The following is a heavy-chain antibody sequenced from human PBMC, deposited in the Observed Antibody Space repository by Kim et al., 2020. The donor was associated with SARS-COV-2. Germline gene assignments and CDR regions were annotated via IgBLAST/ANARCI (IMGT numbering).Heavy chain of an antibody. CDR1: GYTFTSYA. Sequence: ASVKVSCKASGYTFTSYAMHWVRQAPGQRLEWMGWINAGNGNTKYSQKFQGRVTITRDTSASTAYMELSSLRSEDTAVYYCAIGKVRGVITKGDAFDIWGQGTMVTVSS. V-gene: IGHV1-3*01. D-gene: IGHD3-10*01. CDR2: INAGNGNT. CDR3: AIGKVRGVITKGDAFDI. J-gene: IGHJ3*02.